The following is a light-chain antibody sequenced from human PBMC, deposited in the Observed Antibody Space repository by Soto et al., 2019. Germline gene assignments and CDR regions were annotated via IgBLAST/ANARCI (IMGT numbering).Light chain of an antibody. V-gene: IGKV3-11*01. Sequence: IVLTQSPATLSLSPGERATLSCRASQSVSSYLAWHQQKPGQAPGLLIYDASNRATGIPARFSGSGSGTDFTLTISSLEPEDFAVYYCQQRSNWPPALTFGGGTKVEIK. CDR2: DAS. J-gene: IGKJ4*01. CDR3: QQRSNWPPALT. CDR1: QSVSSY.